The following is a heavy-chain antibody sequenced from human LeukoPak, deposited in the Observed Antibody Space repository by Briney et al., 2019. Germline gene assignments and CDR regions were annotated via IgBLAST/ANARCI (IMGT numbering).Heavy chain of an antibody. D-gene: IGHD6-13*01. CDR2: IKQDGSEK. CDR3: ARAGDSSSWYDGYYYYGMDV. CDR1: GFTFSSYW. Sequence: GGSLRLSCAASGFTFSSYWMSWVRQAPGKGLEWVANIKQDGSEKYYVDSVKGRFTISRDNAKNSLYLQMNSLRAEDTAVYYCARAGDSSSWYDGYYYYGMDVWGQGTTVTVSS. V-gene: IGHV3-7*03. J-gene: IGHJ6*02.